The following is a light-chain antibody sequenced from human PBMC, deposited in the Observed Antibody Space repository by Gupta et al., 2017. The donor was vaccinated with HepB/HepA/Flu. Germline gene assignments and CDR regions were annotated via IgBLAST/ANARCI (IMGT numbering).Light chain of an antibody. J-gene: IGKJ4*01. V-gene: IGKV2-30*01. Sequence: DVVMTQSPLSLPVTLGQPVSISCRSSQGLVYSDGNTYLNCFHQRPGQSPRRLIYKVSNRDSGVPDRFSGSESGNMYTLRISRVEAEDVGIYYCMQASHWPITFGGGTKVEIK. CDR3: MQASHWPIT. CDR1: QGLVYSDGNTY. CDR2: KVS.